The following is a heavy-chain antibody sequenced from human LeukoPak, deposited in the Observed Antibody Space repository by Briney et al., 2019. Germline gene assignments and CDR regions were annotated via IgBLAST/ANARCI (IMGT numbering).Heavy chain of an antibody. Sequence: GGSLRLSCAASGFTFSNYSMNWVRQAPGKGLEWVSYTSSSSGTIYYTDSVKGRFTISRDNAKNTLYLQMNSLRAEDTAVYYCARVPYYYGSSGYAFDIWGLGTMVTVSS. CDR2: TSSSSGTI. CDR3: ARVPYYYGSSGYAFDI. CDR1: GFTFSNYS. V-gene: IGHV3-48*01. D-gene: IGHD3-22*01. J-gene: IGHJ3*02.